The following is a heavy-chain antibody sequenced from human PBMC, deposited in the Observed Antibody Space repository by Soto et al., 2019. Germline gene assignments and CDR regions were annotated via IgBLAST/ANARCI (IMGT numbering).Heavy chain of an antibody. CDR3: ARDRSYSSRLYYYGMDV. J-gene: IGHJ6*02. CDR2: IWYDGSNK. Sequence: QVQLVESGGGVAQPGRSLRLSCAASGFTFSSYGMHWVRQAPGKGLEWVAVIWYDGSNKYYADSVKGRFTISRDNSKNTLYLQMNSLIAEDTAVYYCARDRSYSSRLYYYGMDVWGQGTTVTVSS. V-gene: IGHV3-33*01. D-gene: IGHD6-13*01. CDR1: GFTFSSYG.